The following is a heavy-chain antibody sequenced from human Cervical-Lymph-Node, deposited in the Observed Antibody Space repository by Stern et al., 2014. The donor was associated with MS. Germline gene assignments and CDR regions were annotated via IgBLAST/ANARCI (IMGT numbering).Heavy chain of an antibody. CDR2: IYPGDSDT. D-gene: IGHD3-22*01. CDR3: ARFTTGSYYYFDL. V-gene: IGHV5-51*01. J-gene: IGHJ2*01. CDR1: GYSFSTYW. Sequence: EVQLLESGAEMKKPGESLKISCKGSGYSFSTYWIGWVRQMPGKGLEWMGIIYPGDSDTRYSPSFQGQVTISADKSIRTAYLQWSRLKASDTAMYYCARFTTGSYYYFDLWGRGTLVTVSS.